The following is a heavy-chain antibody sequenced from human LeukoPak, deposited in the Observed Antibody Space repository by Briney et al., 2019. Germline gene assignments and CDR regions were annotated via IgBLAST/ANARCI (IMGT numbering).Heavy chain of an antibody. J-gene: IGHJ4*02. CDR1: GYTFTGYY. D-gene: IGHD3-3*01. CDR3: ARDPYDFCSGYHYGPYYFDY. CDR2: INPNSGGT. V-gene: IGHV1-2*02. Sequence: ASVKVSCKASGYTFTGYYMHCVRQAPGQGLEWMGWINPNSGGTNYAQKFQGRVTMTRDTSISTAYMELSRLRSDDTAVYYCARDPYDFCSGYHYGPYYFDYWGQGTLVTVSS.